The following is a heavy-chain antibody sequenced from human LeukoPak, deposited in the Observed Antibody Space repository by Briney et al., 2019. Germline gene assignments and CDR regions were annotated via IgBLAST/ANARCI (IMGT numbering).Heavy chain of an antibody. CDR2: INPNSGGT. V-gene: IGHV1-2*02. CDR3: ARDPNTNYYSNNFDY. D-gene: IGHD3-22*01. Sequence: GASVKVSCKASGYTFTGYYIQWLRQAPGQGLEWMGWINPNSGGTKYAQKFQGRVTMTRDTSISTAYMEVSRLRSDDTAVYYCARDPNTNYYSNNFDYWGRGTLVTVSS. CDR1: GYTFTGYY. J-gene: IGHJ4*02.